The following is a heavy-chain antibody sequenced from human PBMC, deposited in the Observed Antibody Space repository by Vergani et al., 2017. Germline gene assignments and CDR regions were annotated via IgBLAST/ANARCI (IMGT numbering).Heavy chain of an antibody. D-gene: IGHD2-2*02. CDR1: GGTFSSYA. Sequence: QVQLVQSGAEVKKPGSSVKVSCKASGGTFSSYAISWVRQAPGQGLEWMGGIIPIFGTANYAQKLQGRVTITADESTSTAYMELSSLRSEDTAVYYCARVSLPCSSTSYYRASYAFDIWGQGTMVTVSS. V-gene: IGHV1-69*01. CDR3: ARVSLPCSSTSYYRASYAFDI. J-gene: IGHJ3*02. CDR2: IIPIFGTA.